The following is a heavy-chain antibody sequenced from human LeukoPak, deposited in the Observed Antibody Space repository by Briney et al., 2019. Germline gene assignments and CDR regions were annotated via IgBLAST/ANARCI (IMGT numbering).Heavy chain of an antibody. V-gene: IGHV4-34*01. J-gene: IGHJ4*02. CDR2: INHSGSN. CDR1: GGFFSGYY. D-gene: IGHD4-23*01. CDR3: ATSLWYGGNSLYYFDY. Sequence: NTSETLSLICAVYGGFFSGYYWSWIRQPPGKGLEWIGEINHSGSNNYNPSLKSRVTISVDTSKNQFSLKLSSVTAADPAVYYCATSLWYGGNSLYYFDYWGQGTLVTVSS.